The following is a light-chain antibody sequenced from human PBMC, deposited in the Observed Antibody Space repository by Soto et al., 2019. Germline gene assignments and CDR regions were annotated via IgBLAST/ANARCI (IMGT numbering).Light chain of an antibody. CDR2: EVS. CDR1: SSDVGSFNL. Sequence: QSALTQPASVSGSPGQSITISCTGTSSDVGSFNLVSWYQQHPGTAPKLMIYEVSERPSGVSNRFSGSKSVNTASLTISGLQAEDDADYYCCSYAGSSTFVFGTGTKLTVL. CDR3: CSYAGSSTFV. J-gene: IGLJ1*01. V-gene: IGLV2-23*02.